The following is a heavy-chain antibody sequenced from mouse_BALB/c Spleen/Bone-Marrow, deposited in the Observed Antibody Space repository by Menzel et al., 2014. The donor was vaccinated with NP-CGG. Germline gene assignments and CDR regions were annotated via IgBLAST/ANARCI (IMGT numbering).Heavy chain of an antibody. J-gene: IGHJ1*01. CDR3: ARDHYYYGSSYWYFDV. CDR1: GYTFTSYY. Sequence: QVQLQQSGAELVKPGASVKLSCKASGYTFTSYYMYWVKQRPGQGLEWIGGINPSNGGTNFNEKFKSKATLTVDKSSSTAYIQINSLTSGDSAVYICARDHYYYGSSYWYFDVWGAGTTVTVSS. V-gene: IGHV1S81*02. D-gene: IGHD1-1*01. CDR2: INPSNGGT.